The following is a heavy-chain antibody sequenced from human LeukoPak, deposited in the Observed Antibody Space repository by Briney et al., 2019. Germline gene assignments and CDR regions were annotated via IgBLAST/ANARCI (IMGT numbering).Heavy chain of an antibody. V-gene: IGHV3-30*04. CDR3: ARGGVDNWNDGRGDY. CDR2: ISYDGSNK. CDR1: GFTFSSYA. Sequence: GGSLRLSCAASGFTFSSYAMHWVRQAPGKGLEWVAVISYDGSNKYYADSVKGRFTISRDNSKNTLYLQMNSLGAEDTAVYYCARGGVDNWNDGRGDYWGQGTLVTVSS. J-gene: IGHJ4*02. D-gene: IGHD1-20*01.